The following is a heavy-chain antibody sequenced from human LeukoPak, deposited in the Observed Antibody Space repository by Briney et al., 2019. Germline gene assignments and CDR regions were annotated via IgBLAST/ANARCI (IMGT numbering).Heavy chain of an antibody. J-gene: IGHJ4*02. CDR2: IYSGST. D-gene: IGHD1-1*01. V-gene: IGHV4-61*02. Sequence: SETLSLTCTVSGGSISSDSDYWSWIRQPAGKGLEWIGRIYSGSTDYNPSLRSRLTISVDTSKNQFSLKLSSVTAADTAVYYCARGRVSGATLYFDYWGQGTLFTVSS. CDR3: ARGRVSGATLYFDY. CDR1: GGSISSDSDY.